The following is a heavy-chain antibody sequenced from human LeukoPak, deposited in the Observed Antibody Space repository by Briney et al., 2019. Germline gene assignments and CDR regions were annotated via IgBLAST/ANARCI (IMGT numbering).Heavy chain of an antibody. Sequence: GGSLRFSCAASTFTFSNYGMHWVRQAPGKGLEWVAFIRYDGGNEYYADSVKGRFTISRDNSKNTLYLQMNSLRGEDTAVYYCAKDRCSSSSCYVVDYWGQGTLVTVSS. CDR3: AKDRCSSSSCYVVDY. V-gene: IGHV3-30*02. CDR2: IRYDGGNE. J-gene: IGHJ4*02. CDR1: TFTFSNYG. D-gene: IGHD2-2*01.